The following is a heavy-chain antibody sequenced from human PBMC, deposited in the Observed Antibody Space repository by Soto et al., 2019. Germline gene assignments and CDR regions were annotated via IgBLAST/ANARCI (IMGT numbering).Heavy chain of an antibody. V-gene: IGHV3-30-3*01. Sequence: GGSLRLSCAASGFTFSNYAMHWVRQAPGKGLEWVAVISYDGSNKYYADSVKGRFTISRDNSKNTLYLQMNSLRAEDTAVYYCARWYYNWNNYFDYWGQGTLVTVSS. CDR2: ISYDGSNK. CDR1: GFTFSNYA. J-gene: IGHJ4*02. D-gene: IGHD1-20*01. CDR3: ARWYYNWNNYFDY.